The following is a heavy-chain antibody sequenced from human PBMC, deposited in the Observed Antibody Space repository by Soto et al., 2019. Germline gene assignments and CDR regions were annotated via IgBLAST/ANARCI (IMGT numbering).Heavy chain of an antibody. CDR2: INPSGGST. CDR1: GYTLTRYY. V-gene: IGHV1-46*01. J-gene: IGHJ3*02. Sequence: ASLNVSCKAAGYTLTRYYMHWVRQAPGQGLEWMGIINPSGGSTSYAQKFQGRVTMTRDTSTSTVYMELSSLRSEDTAVYYWARELPADAFDIWGQGTMVTVS. CDR3: ARELPADAFDI. D-gene: IGHD2-15*01.